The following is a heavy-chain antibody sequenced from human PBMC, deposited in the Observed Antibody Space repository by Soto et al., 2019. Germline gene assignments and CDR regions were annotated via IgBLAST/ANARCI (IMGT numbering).Heavy chain of an antibody. CDR2: IYYSGST. J-gene: IGHJ4*02. CDR1: GDSTTTGNYY. CDR3: ARDTRGPYYFDS. V-gene: IGHV4-30-4*01. Sequence: SETLSLTCTVSGDSTTTGNYYWSWVRQPPGKGLEWIGYIYYSGSTYYNPSLESRVTISIETSKNQFSLRLTSVTAADTAVYYCARDTRGPYYFDSWGQGTLVTVSS. D-gene: IGHD3-10*01.